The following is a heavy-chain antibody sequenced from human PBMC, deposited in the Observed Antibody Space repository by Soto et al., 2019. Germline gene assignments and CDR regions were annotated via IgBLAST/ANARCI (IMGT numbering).Heavy chain of an antibody. CDR3: AGFKRYGDHLVFSY. V-gene: IGHV3-21*01. CDR1: GFTFSSYS. J-gene: IGHJ4*02. CDR2: ISSSSSYI. Sequence: EVQLVESGGGLVKPGGSLRLSCAASGFTFSSYSMNWVRQAPGKGLEWVSSISSSSSYIYYADSVKGRFNISRHNAKNSLYLQMNSLRSEDTAENYGAGFKRYGDHLVFSYWGQGTLVTVSS. D-gene: IGHD4-17*01.